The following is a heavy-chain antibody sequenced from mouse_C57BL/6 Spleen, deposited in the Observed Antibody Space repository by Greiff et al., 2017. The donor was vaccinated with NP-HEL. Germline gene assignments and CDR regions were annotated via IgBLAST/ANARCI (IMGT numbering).Heavy chain of an antibody. V-gene: IGHV5-4*01. D-gene: IGHD1-1*01. J-gene: IGHJ4*01. Sequence: EVKLMESGGGLVKPGGSLKLSCAASGFTFSSYAMSWVRQTPEKRLEWVATISDGGSYTYYPDNVKGRFTISRDNAKNNLYLQMSHLKSEDTAMYYCARDWVMTTVVTDDAMDYWGQGTSVTVSS. CDR3: ARDWVMTTVVTDDAMDY. CDR2: ISDGGSYT. CDR1: GFTFSSYA.